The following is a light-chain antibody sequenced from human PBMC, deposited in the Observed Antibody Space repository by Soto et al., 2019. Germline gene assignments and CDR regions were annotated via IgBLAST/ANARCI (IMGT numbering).Light chain of an antibody. CDR2: SVS. CDR3: QQFSSYSRT. CDR1: QSISSW. V-gene: IGKV1-5*01. J-gene: IGKJ1*01. Sequence: DIQMTQSPSTLSASVGDRVTITCRASQSISSWLAWYQQKPGKAPKLLVYSVSNLDSGVPSRFSGSGSGTDFTLTISSLQPDDFATYYCQQFSSYSRTFGQGTKVDI.